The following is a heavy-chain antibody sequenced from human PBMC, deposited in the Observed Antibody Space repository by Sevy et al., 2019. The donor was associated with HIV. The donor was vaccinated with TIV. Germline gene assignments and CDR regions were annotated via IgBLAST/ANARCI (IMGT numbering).Heavy chain of an antibody. CDR1: GFTFSSFA. V-gene: IGHV3-23*01. D-gene: IGHD5-18*01. J-gene: IGHJ4*02. Sequence: GGALRLSCAASGFTFSSFAMGWVRQAPGKGLDWISVISGTGDHTYYADSLKGRFTMSRENSKNTLFLQMNSLRAEDTAIFYCAKKMGGGSGMAFLVDYWGQGTLVTVSS. CDR2: ISGTGDHT. CDR3: AKKMGGGSGMAFLVDY.